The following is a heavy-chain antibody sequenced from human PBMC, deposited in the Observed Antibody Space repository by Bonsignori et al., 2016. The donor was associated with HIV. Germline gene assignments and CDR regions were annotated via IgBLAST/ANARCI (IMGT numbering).Heavy chain of an antibody. CDR3: TTDQVGFGMDV. CDR2: IKSKTDGGTT. D-gene: IGHD1-26*01. CDR1: GFSFSITW. J-gene: IGHJ6*02. V-gene: IGHV3-15*01. Sequence: EVRLVESGGGLIKPGGSLRLSCAASGFSFSITWMSWVRQAPRKGLEWVGRIKSKTDGGTTDYAAPVKGRFTISRDNSKDMLFLQMNSLKTEDSAVYYCTTDQVGFGMDVWGRGTTVTVSS.